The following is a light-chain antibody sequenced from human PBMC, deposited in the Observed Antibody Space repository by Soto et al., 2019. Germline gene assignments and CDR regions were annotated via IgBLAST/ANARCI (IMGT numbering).Light chain of an antibody. Sequence: DIVLTQSPGSLSLSPGERVTLSCRASQSVSNRYLAWYQHRPGQAPRLLIRGTSSRASGVPDRVSASGAGTDFILTVSRGEPEDFAIYYFQQYGSSITFGGGTKVEIK. V-gene: IGKV3-20*01. CDR2: GTS. J-gene: IGKJ4*01. CDR3: QQYGSSIT. CDR1: QSVSNRY.